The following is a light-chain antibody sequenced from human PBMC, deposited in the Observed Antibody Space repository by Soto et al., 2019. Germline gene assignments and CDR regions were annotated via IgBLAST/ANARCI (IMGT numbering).Light chain of an antibody. CDR2: DVS. J-gene: IGLJ1*01. Sequence: QSALTQPASVSGSPGQSITITCTGSNNDIGADTFVSWYQQHPAEAPKLIIFDVSNRPSRVSHRFSGSNSGNTASLTSSRLSHEDESDYCSTSFTTILAFVFGTGTKVTVL. CDR3: TSFTTILAFV. CDR1: NNDIGADTF. V-gene: IGLV2-14*03.